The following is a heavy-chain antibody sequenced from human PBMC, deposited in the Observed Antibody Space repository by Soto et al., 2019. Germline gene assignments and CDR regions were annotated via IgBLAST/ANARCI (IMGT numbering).Heavy chain of an antibody. CDR2: ISYDGSNK. D-gene: IGHD6-19*01. Sequence: GGSLRLSCAASGFTFSSYGMHCVRQAPGKGLEWVAVISYDGSNKYYAGSVKGRFTISRDNSKNTLYLQMNSLRAEDTAVCYCAKDNPLYSSGWYSFQHWGQGTLVTVSS. V-gene: IGHV3-30*18. CDR1: GFTFSSYG. J-gene: IGHJ1*01. CDR3: AKDNPLYSSGWYSFQH.